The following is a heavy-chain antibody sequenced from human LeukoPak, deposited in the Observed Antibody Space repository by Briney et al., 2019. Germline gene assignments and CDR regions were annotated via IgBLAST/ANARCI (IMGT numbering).Heavy chain of an antibody. CDR3: AKDRVPNYYYDSSGYYYFDY. D-gene: IGHD3-22*01. V-gene: IGHV3-23*01. Sequence: TGGSLRLSCAASGFTFSSYAMSWVRQAPGKGLEWVSAISGSGGSTYYAASVKGRFTISRDNSKNTLYLQMNSLRAEDTAVYYCAKDRVPNYYYDSSGYYYFDYWGQGTLVTVSS. CDR2: ISGSGGST. CDR1: GFTFSSYA. J-gene: IGHJ4*02.